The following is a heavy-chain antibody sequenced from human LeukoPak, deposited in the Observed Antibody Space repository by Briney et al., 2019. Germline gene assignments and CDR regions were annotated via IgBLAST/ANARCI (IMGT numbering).Heavy chain of an antibody. J-gene: IGHJ3*02. CDR1: GGSISSYY. Sequence: ETLSLTCTVSGGSISSYYWSWIRQPPGKGLEWIGFIYYSGSTNYNPSLKSRVTISVDTSKNQFSLKLSSVTAADTAVYYCARDRYYYGSGSYYPHDAFDIWGQGTMVTVSS. CDR2: IYYSGST. D-gene: IGHD3-10*01. CDR3: ARDRYYYGSGSYYPHDAFDI. V-gene: IGHV4-59*01.